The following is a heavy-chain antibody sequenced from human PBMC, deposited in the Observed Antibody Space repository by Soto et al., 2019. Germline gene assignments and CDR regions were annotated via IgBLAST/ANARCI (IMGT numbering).Heavy chain of an antibody. D-gene: IGHD2-15*01. V-gene: IGHV4-38-2*01. CDR3: ARARWYDAFDV. CDR1: GFFISSGNY. Sequence: LSLTCAVSGFFISSGNYWGWIRKPPGKGVEWTGSIFHGGNTYYNPSLKSRVTTSVDMSKNQLSLKLNSVTAADTAVYYCARARWYDAFDVWGQGTVVTVSS. CDR2: IFHGGNT. J-gene: IGHJ3*01.